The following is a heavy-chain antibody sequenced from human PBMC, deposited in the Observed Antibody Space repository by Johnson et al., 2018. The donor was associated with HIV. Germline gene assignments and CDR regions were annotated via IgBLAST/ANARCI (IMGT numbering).Heavy chain of an antibody. V-gene: IGHV3-30*02. D-gene: IGHD4-23*01. Sequence: QVQLVESGGGVVRPGGSLRLSCAASGFTFDDYGMSWVRQAPGKGLEWVAFIRYDGSNKYYADSVKGRFTISRDNAKNSLYLQMNSLRAEDTAVYYCASYGWGGNDAFDIWGQGTMVTVSS. CDR3: ASYGWGGNDAFDI. J-gene: IGHJ3*02. CDR2: IRYDGSNK. CDR1: GFTFDDYG.